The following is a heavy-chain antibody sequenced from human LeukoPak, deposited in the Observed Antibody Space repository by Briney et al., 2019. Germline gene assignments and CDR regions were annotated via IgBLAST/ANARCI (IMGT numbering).Heavy chain of an antibody. CDR1: GYTFTSYG. CDR2: ISAYNGNT. CDR3: ARSDTAMVEIGGPDY. Sequence: ASVKVSCKASGYTFTSYGISWVRQAPGQGLEWMGWISAYNGNTNYAQKFQGRVTMTRDTSISTAYMELSRLRSDDTAVYYCARSDTAMVEIGGPDYWGQGTLVTVSS. V-gene: IGHV1-18*01. D-gene: IGHD5-18*01. J-gene: IGHJ4*02.